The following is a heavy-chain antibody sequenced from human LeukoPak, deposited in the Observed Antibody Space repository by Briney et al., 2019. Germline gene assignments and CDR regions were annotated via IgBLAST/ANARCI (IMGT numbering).Heavy chain of an antibody. D-gene: IGHD5-18*01. Sequence: PSETPSLTCAVYGGSFSGYYWSWIRQPPGKGLEWIGEINHSGSTNYNPSLKSRVTISVDTSKNQFSLKLTSVTAADTAVYYCARESWNSYGCLDSWGQGTLVTVSS. CDR2: INHSGST. V-gene: IGHV4-34*01. CDR1: GGSFSGYY. CDR3: ARESWNSYGCLDS. J-gene: IGHJ5*01.